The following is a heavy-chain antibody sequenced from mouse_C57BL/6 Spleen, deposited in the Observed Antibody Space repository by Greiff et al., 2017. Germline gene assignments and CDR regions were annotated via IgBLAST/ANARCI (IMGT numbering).Heavy chain of an antibody. CDR1: GFTFSSYG. V-gene: IGHV5-6*01. CDR2: ISSGGSYT. D-gene: IGHD1-1*01. J-gene: IGHJ1*03. Sequence: EVMLVESGGDLVKPGGSLKLSCAASGFTFSSYGMSWVRQTPDKRLEWVATISSGGSYTYYQDSVKGRVTLSRDNAKNTLYLQISSLKSEDTAMYYCARLSTVVSYWYFDVWGTGTTVTVAS. CDR3: ARLSTVVSYWYFDV.